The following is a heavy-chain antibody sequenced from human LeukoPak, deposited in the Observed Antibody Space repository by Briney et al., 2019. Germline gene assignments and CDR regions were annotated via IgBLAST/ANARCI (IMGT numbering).Heavy chain of an antibody. V-gene: IGHV3-74*01. CDR2: INSDGSTT. Sequence: PGGSLRLSCAASGFTFSSYWVHWVRQAPGKGLVWVSRINSDGSTTSYADSVKGRFTISRDYAKNTLYLQMNSLRAEDTAVYYCATGYNYGSLFDHWGQGTLVTVSS. D-gene: IGHD5-18*01. CDR1: GFTFSSYW. CDR3: ATGYNYGSLFDH. J-gene: IGHJ4*02.